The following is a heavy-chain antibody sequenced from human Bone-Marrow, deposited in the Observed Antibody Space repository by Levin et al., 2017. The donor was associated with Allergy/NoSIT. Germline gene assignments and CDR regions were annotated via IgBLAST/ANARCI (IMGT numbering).Heavy chain of an antibody. D-gene: IGHD3-22*01. CDR1: GFSFSSCD. CDR2: ISASGGDT. V-gene: IGHV3-23*01. J-gene: IGHJ4*02. CDR3: VKAFSSGWNFFDY. Sequence: PGESLKISCTPSGFSFSSCDMSWVRQAPGKGLEWVSGISASGGDTYHAESVKGRFTISRDNAKNTLFLQMNSLRAEDTALYYCVKAFSSGWNFFDYWGQGTLVIVSS.